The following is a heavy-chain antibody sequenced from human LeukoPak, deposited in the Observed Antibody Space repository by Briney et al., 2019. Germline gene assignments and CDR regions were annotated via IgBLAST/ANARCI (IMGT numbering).Heavy chain of an antibody. J-gene: IGHJ5*02. CDR3: ASDQCTSTSSYGYNWFPP. CDR1: GFTFSSYW. Sequence: GGSLRLSCAASGFTFSSYWMHWVRQAPGKGLVWVSRINTDGSSTSYADSVKGRFTISRDNANNTLYLQMNSLRAEDTAVDYCASDQCTSTSSYGYNWFPPWGQGTLATVSS. CDR2: INTDGSST. D-gene: IGHD2-2*01. V-gene: IGHV3-74*01.